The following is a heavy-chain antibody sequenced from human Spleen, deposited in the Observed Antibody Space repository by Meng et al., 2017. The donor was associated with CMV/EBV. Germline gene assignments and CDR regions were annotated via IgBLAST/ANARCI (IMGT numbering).Heavy chain of an antibody. CDR2: VHYSGST. D-gene: IGHD3-10*01. CDR3: ARERAVRGAVRDYWFDP. CDR1: GGSINGYY. Sequence: GSLRLSCSVSGGSINGYYWSWVRQSPGKGLEWIGYVHYSGSTNYSPSLKRRVAISVDTSKNQFSLSLTSMTAADTAVYYCARERAVRGAVRDYWFDPWGRGILVTVSS. V-gene: IGHV4-59*01. J-gene: IGHJ5*02.